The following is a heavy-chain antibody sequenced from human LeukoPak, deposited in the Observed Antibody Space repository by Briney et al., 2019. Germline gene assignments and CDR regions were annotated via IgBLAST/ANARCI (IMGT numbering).Heavy chain of an antibody. Sequence: GGSLRLSCAASGFTFSSYWMSWVRQAPGKGLEWVANIKQDGSEKYYVDSVKGRFTISRDNAKNSLYLQMNSLRAEDTAVYYCARDSAYYYDSSGDAFDIWGQGTMVTVSS. J-gene: IGHJ3*02. CDR3: ARDSAYYYDSSGDAFDI. D-gene: IGHD3-22*01. V-gene: IGHV3-7*01. CDR1: GFTFSSYW. CDR2: IKQDGSEK.